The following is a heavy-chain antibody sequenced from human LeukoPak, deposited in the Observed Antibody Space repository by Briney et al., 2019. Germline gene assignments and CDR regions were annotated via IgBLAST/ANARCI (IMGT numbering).Heavy chain of an antibody. CDR2: IYYSGST. CDR3: AGIAAAGRKGVDY. D-gene: IGHD6-13*01. Sequence: PSETLSLTCAVSGGSISSNSYYWSWIRQPPGKGLEWIGYIYYSGSTNYNPSLKSRVTISVDTSKNQFSLKLSSVTAADTAVYYCAGIAAAGRKGVDYWGQGTLVTVSS. CDR1: GGSISSNSYY. V-gene: IGHV4-61*01. J-gene: IGHJ4*02.